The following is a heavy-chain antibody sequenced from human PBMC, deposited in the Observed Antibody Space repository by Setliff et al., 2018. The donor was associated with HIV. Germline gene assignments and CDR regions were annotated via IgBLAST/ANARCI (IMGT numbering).Heavy chain of an antibody. J-gene: IGHJ4*02. V-gene: IGHV1-69-2*01. CDR3: AWGTQRPIDS. CDR2: IDPDRGDT. Sequence: ASVKVSCKASGYTLTSYYMHWVRQAPGKGLEWMGLIDPDRGDTVYAEKFQGRVTITADRSIDIAYMKLSSLTSEDTAMYFCAWGTQRPIDSWGQGTLVTVSS. CDR1: GYTLTSYY. D-gene: IGHD3-16*01.